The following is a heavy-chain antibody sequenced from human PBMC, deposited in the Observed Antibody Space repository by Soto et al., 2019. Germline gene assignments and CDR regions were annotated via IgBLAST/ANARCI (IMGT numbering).Heavy chain of an antibody. Sequence: QVQLVQSGAEVKKPGASVKVFCKASGYIFTNFAIHWVRQAPGQKLEWMGWINADNGNIKYSQKFQGRVTITRDTSASIVYMELSSLRSEDTAVYYCARDRGYNTLYGMDVWGQGTTVTVSS. V-gene: IGHV1-3*01. D-gene: IGHD3-10*01. CDR2: INADNGNI. J-gene: IGHJ6*02. CDR1: GYIFTNFA. CDR3: ARDRGYNTLYGMDV.